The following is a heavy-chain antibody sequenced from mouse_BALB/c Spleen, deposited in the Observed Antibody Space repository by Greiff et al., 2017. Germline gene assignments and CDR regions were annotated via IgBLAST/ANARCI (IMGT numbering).Heavy chain of an antibody. CDR3: ARMITWDYYAMDY. J-gene: IGHJ4*01. CDR2: INPYNDGT. CDR1: GYTFTSYV. D-gene: IGHD2-4*01. V-gene: IGHV1-14*01. Sequence: VQLQQSGPELVKPGASVKMSCKASGYTFTSYVMHWVKQKPGQGLEWIGYINPYNDGTKYNEKFKGKATLTSDKSSSTAYMELSSLTSEDSAVYYCARMITWDYYAMDYWGQGTSVTVSS.